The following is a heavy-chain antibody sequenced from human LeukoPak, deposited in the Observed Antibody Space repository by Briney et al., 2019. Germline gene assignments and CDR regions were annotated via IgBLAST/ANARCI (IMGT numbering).Heavy chain of an antibody. D-gene: IGHD3-16*01. CDR2: ISSSSSYI. V-gene: IGHV3-21*01. CDR3: ARDPLYTDAFDI. Sequence: GGSLRLSCAASGFTFSSYSMNWVRQAPGKGLEWVSSISSSSSYIYYADSVKGRFTISRDNAKNSLYLQMNSLRAEDTAVYYCARDPLYTDAFDIRGQGTMVTVSS. J-gene: IGHJ3*02. CDR1: GFTFSSYS.